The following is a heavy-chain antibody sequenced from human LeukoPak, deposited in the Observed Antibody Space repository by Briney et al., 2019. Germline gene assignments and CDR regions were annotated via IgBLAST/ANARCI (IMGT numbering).Heavy chain of an antibody. CDR2: ISGSGGST. V-gene: IGHV3-23*01. Sequence: GGTLRLSCAASGFTFSSYGMSWVRQAPGKGLEWVSAISGSGGSTYYADSVKGRFTISRDNSKNTLYLQMNSLRAEDTAVYYCARILDSAWGELGYWGQGTLVTVSS. D-gene: IGHD6-19*01. CDR3: ARILDSAWGELGY. CDR1: GFTFSSYG. J-gene: IGHJ4*02.